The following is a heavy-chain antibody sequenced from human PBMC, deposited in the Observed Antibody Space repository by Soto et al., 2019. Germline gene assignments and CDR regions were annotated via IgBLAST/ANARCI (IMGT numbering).Heavy chain of an antibody. V-gene: IGHV3-74*01. D-gene: IGHD3-10*01. CDR1: GFTFSGSW. CDR3: ARGIFGSGTANDY. CDR2: INGDGSGT. J-gene: IGHJ4*02. Sequence: EVQLVESAGGLVQPGGSLRLSCAASGFTFSGSWMHWVRQAPGKGLVWVSSINGDGSGTSYADFVKGRFTISRDDAKNTLFLQMNGLRAEDTAVYYCARGIFGSGTANDYWGQGTLVTVSS.